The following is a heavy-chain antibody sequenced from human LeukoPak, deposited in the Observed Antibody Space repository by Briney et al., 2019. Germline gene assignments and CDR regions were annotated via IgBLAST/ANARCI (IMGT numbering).Heavy chain of an antibody. CDR2: IIPIFRIA. Sequence: SVKVSCKASGGTFSSYAIRWVRQAPGQGLEWMGRIIPIFRIANYAQKFQGRVTITADKSTSTAYMELSSLRSEDTAVYYCARDLTRDGYNHDIRYGMDVWGQGTTVTVSS. J-gene: IGHJ6*02. CDR1: GGTFSSYA. D-gene: IGHD5-24*01. CDR3: ARDLTRDGYNHDIRYGMDV. V-gene: IGHV1-69*04.